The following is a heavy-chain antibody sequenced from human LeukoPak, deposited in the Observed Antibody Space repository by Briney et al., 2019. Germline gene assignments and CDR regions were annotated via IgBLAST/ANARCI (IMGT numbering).Heavy chain of an antibody. V-gene: IGHV3-23*01. CDR2: ISGCGGNI. D-gene: IGHD3-10*01. CDR3: AKGGVGSGKTFDS. Sequence: GGSLRLSCAASGFTFSSSAMSRGPQALGKGGWWVAAISGCGGNIYYAASVKCRFAITRDDSKNTLYLQMNSLRAEDTAMYYCAKGGVGSGKTFDSWGQGTLVTVSS. J-gene: IGHJ4*02. CDR1: GFTFSSSA.